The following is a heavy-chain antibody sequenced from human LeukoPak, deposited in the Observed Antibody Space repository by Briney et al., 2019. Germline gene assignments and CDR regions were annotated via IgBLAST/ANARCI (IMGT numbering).Heavy chain of an antibody. J-gene: IGHJ5*02. CDR2: INHSGST. V-gene: IGHV4-34*01. CDR3: ARAWGGSWYASWFDP. D-gene: IGHD6-13*01. Sequence: SETLSLTCAVYGGSFSGYYWSWIRQPPGKGLEWIGEINHSGSTNYNPSFKSRVTISVDTSKNQFSLKLSSVTAADTAVYYCARAWGGSWYASWFDPWGQGTLVTVSS. CDR1: GGSFSGYY.